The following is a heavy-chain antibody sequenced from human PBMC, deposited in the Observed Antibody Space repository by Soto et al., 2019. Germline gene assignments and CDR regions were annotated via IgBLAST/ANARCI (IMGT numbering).Heavy chain of an antibody. V-gene: IGHV3-49*04. Sequence: GGSLRLSCTASGFTFGDYAMSWVRQAPGKGLEWVGFIRSKAYGGTTEYAASVKGRFTISRDDSKSIAYLQMNSLKTEDTAVYYCTRDGGYCSGGSCCWYIDLWGRGTLVTVSS. CDR3: TRDGGYCSGGSCCWYIDL. CDR2: IRSKAYGGTT. D-gene: IGHD2-15*01. CDR1: GFTFGDYA. J-gene: IGHJ2*01.